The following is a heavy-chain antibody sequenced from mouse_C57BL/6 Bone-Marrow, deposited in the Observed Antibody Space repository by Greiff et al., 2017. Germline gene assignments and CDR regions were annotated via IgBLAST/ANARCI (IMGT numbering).Heavy chain of an antibody. CDR2: ISDGGSYT. D-gene: IGHD5-5*01. CDR3: ARELPTGDYYAMDY. Sequence: EVKLMESGGGLVKPGGSLKLSCAASGFTFSSYAMSWVRQTPEKRLEWVATISDGGSYTYYPDNVKGRFTISRDNAKNNLYLQMSHLKSEDTAMYYCARELPTGDYYAMDYWGQGTSVTVSS. J-gene: IGHJ4*01. V-gene: IGHV5-4*01. CDR1: GFTFSSYA.